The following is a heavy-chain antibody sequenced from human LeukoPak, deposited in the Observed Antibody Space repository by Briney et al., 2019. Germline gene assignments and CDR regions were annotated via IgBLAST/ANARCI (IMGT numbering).Heavy chain of an antibody. CDR3: TRFDSSGYFPY. CDR2: IRSKAYGGTT. CDR1: GFTFGDYA. D-gene: IGHD3-22*01. J-gene: IGHJ4*02. V-gene: IGHV3-49*04. Sequence: GGSLRLSCTASGFTFGDYAMSWVRQAPGKGLEWGGFIRSKAYGGTTEYAASVKGRFTISRDDSKSIAYLQMNSLKTEDTAVYYCTRFDSSGYFPYWGQGTLVTVSS.